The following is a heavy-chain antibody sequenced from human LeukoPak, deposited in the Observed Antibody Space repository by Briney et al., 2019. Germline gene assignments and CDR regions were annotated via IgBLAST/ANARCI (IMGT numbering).Heavy chain of an antibody. CDR2: IIPIFGIA. J-gene: IGHJ4*02. V-gene: IGHV1-69*04. D-gene: IGHD5-24*01. CDR3: AKSGDGYNYCFDY. CDR1: GGTFSSYA. Sequence: ASVKVSCKASGGTFSSYAISWVRQAPGQGLEWMGRIIPIFGIANYAQKFQGRVTITADKSTSTAYMELSSLRSEDTAVYYCAKSGDGYNYCFDYWGQGTLVTVSS.